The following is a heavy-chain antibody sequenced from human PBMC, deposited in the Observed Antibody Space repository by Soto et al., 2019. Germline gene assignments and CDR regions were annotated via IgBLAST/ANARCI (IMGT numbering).Heavy chain of an antibody. D-gene: IGHD3-22*01. V-gene: IGHV1-69*01. CDR2: IIPIFGTA. CDR1: GGTFSSYA. J-gene: IGHJ6*02. CDR3: ARARYYYDSSGYYRTTYYYYGMDV. Sequence: QVQLVQSGAEVKKPGSSVKVSCKASGGTFSSYAISWVRQAPGQALEWMGGIIPIFGTANYAQKFQGRVTITADESTSTAYMELSSLRAEDTAVYYCARARYYYDSSGYYRTTYYYYGMDVWGQGTTVTVSS.